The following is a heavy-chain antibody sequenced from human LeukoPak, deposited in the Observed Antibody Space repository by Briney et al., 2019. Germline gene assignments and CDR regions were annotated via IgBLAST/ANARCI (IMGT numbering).Heavy chain of an antibody. CDR1: GFTFDDYA. J-gene: IGHJ6*02. Sequence: GGSLRLSCAASGFTFDDYAMPWVRQAPGKGLERVSGISWNSGSIGYADSVKGRFTISRDNAKNSLYLQMNSLRAEDTALYYCAKDNAPTYYDFWSGYGDLFGMDVWGQGTTVTVSS. D-gene: IGHD3-3*01. CDR2: ISWNSGSI. CDR3: AKDNAPTYYDFWSGYGDLFGMDV. V-gene: IGHV3-9*01.